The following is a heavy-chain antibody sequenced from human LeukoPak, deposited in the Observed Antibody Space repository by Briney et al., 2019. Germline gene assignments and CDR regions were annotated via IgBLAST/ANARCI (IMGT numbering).Heavy chain of an antibody. CDR3: ASAYYYDSSGYWIDY. J-gene: IGHJ4*02. CDR2: IYTSGST. CDR1: GGSISSGSYY. D-gene: IGHD3-22*01. Sequence: SETLSLTCTVSGGSISSGSYYWSWIRQPAGKGLEWIGRIYTSGSTNYNPSLKSRVTISVDTSKNQFSPKLSSVTAADTAVYYCASAYYYDSSGYWIDYWGQGTLVTVSS. V-gene: IGHV4-61*02.